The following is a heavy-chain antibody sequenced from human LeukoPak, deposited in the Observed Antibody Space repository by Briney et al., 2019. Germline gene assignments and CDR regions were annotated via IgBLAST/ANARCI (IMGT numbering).Heavy chain of an antibody. Sequence: GGSLRLSCAASGFTLSSYAMSWVRQAPGKGLEWVSAISDSGNTYHADSVKGRFTISRDNSKNTLYLQMNSLRAEDTAVYYCAKHHSSGWYWDYYYYMDVWGKGTTVTVSS. V-gene: IGHV3-23*01. J-gene: IGHJ6*03. CDR1: GFTLSSYA. CDR2: ISDSGNT. CDR3: AKHHSSGWYWDYYYYMDV. D-gene: IGHD6-19*01.